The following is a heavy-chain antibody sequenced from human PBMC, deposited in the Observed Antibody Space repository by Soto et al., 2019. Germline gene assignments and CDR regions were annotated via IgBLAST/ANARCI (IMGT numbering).Heavy chain of an antibody. CDR1: GGSISSYY. CDR3: ARDGTNTLGGNKYAFDI. D-gene: IGHD3-16*01. Sequence: QVQLQESGPGLVKPSETLSLTCTVSGGSISSYYWSWIRQPPGKGLEWIGYIYYSGSTNYNPSLKSRVTISVDTSKTQFSLKLSSVTAADTAVYYCARDGTNTLGGNKYAFDIWGQGTMVTVSS. J-gene: IGHJ3*02. CDR2: IYYSGST. V-gene: IGHV4-59*01.